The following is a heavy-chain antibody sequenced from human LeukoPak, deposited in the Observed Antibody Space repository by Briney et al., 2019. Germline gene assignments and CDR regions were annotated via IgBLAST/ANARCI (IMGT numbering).Heavy chain of an antibody. V-gene: IGHV3-21*01. Sequence: GGSLRLSCAASGFTFSSYSMNWVRQSPGKGLEWVSFISSSSTCIYYADAVKGRFTISRDNAKNSLYLQMNSLRAEDTAVYYCASGYYDSSGYAYWGQGTLVTVSS. J-gene: IGHJ4*02. CDR1: GFTFSSYS. D-gene: IGHD3-22*01. CDR2: ISSSSTCI. CDR3: ASGYYDSSGYAY.